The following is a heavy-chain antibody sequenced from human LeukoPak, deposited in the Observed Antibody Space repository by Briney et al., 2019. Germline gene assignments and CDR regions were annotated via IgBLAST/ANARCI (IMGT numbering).Heavy chain of an antibody. CDR1: GGSISSYY. CDR3: ARNRWFDP. V-gene: IGHV4-59*01. D-gene: IGHD2/OR15-2a*01. Sequence: SETLSLTCTVSGGSISSYYWSWIRQPPGKGLEWIGYVYNSGSSNYNPSLKSRVTISVDTSKNQFSLKLSSVTAADTAVYYCARNRWFDPWGQGTQVTVSS. J-gene: IGHJ5*02. CDR2: VYNSGSS.